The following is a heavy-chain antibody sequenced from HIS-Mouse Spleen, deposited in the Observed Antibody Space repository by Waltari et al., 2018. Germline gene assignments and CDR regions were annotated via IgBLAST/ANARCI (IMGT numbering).Heavy chain of an antibody. CDR3: ARGHDYSNYFDY. Sequence: QVQLVQSGAEVKKPGASVKVSCKASGYTFTSYDITAVRQATGQGLEWMGWMNPNSGNTGYAQKFQGRVTMTRNTSISTAYMELSSLRSEDTAVYYCARGHDYSNYFDYWGQGTLVTVSS. V-gene: IGHV1-8*01. D-gene: IGHD4-4*01. J-gene: IGHJ4*02. CDR2: MNPNSGNT. CDR1: GYTFTSYD.